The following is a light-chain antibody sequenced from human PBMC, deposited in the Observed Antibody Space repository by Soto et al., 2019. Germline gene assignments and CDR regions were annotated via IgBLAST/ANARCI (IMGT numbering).Light chain of an antibody. J-gene: IGKJ2*01. V-gene: IGKV3-20*01. CDR1: QSVNSGH. CDR3: QDFGSLPYT. CDR2: AAS. Sequence: LVLTQSPGTLSLSPGERVTLSCRASQSVNSGHFAWYHQKPGQAPRLLIYAASTRATGVPDRFSGSGSGTDFTLTISRLEPEDFAVYYCQDFGSLPYTFGQGTKLEIK.